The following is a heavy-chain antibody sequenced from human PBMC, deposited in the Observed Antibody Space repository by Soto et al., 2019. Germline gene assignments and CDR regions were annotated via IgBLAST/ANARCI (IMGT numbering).Heavy chain of an antibody. D-gene: IGHD2-21*01. CDR2: IYYSGST. Sequence: SETLSLTCTVSGGSISSSSYYWGWIRQPPGKGLEWIGSIYYSGSTYYNPSLKSRVTISVDTSKNQFSLKLSSVTAADTAVYYCARRDPFHLDYWGQGTLVTVSS. J-gene: IGHJ4*02. CDR3: ARRDPFHLDY. V-gene: IGHV4-39*01. CDR1: GGSISSSSYY.